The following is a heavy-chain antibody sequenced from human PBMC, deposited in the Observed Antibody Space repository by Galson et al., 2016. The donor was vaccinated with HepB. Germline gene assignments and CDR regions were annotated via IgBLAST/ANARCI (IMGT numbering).Heavy chain of an antibody. CDR1: GLSVNSNY. V-gene: IGHV3-53*01. Sequence: SLRLSCAASGLSVNSNYMNWVRQAPGKGLEWVSVIYSGGTTYYADSVKGRFTIPRDDSKNTLYLQMNSLRVEDTAMYYCASMYCTNGVCYQKGGYFHHWGQGTLVTVSS. CDR3: ASMYCTNGVCYQKGGYFHH. D-gene: IGHD2-8*01. J-gene: IGHJ1*01. CDR2: IYSGGTT.